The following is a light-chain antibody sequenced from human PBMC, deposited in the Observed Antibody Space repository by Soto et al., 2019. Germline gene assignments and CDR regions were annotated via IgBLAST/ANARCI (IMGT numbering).Light chain of an antibody. CDR3: MQSTQLPPT. Sequence: DIVMTQTPLSLSVTLGQRASISCKSSQSLLHITGETFLFWYLQKPGQSPQLLIYEVSTRVSGVPDRFSGSGSGTDFTLEISRVETDDVGIYYCMQSTQLPPTFGQGTRLEIK. V-gene: IGKV2D-29*02. CDR2: EVS. J-gene: IGKJ5*01. CDR1: QSLLHITGETF.